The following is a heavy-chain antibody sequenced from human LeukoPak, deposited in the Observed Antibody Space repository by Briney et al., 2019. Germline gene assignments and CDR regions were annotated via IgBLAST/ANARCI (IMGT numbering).Heavy chain of an antibody. CDR1: GFTVSSNY. D-gene: IGHD3-22*01. CDR2: IYSGGST. V-gene: IGHV3-66*01. CDR3: ACSSGSTPGAFDI. J-gene: IGHJ3*02. Sequence: GGSLRLSCAASGFTVSSNYMSWVRQAPGKGLEWVSVIYSGGSTYYADSVKGRFTISRDNSKNTLYLQMNSLRAEDTAVYYRACSSGSTPGAFDIWGQGTMVTVSS.